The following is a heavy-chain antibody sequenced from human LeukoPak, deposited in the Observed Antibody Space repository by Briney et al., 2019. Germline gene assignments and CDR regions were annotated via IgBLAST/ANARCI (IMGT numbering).Heavy chain of an antibody. CDR3: VKATGGQPRAGAFDF. D-gene: IGHD7-27*01. CDR2: ISWNSGRI. J-gene: IGHJ3*01. V-gene: IGHV3-9*01. Sequence: GGSLRLSCAASGFTFDDHAMNWVRQAPGKGLEWVAGISWNSGRIGYADSVKGRFTISRDNTKNSLDLQMSSLRTEDTALYYCVKATGGQPRAGAFDFWGQGTRVTVSP. CDR1: GFTFDDHA.